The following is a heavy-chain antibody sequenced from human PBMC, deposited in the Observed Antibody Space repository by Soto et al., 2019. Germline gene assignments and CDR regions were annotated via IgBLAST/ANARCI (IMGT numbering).Heavy chain of an antibody. CDR2: ISSTTNYI. Sequence: GGSLRLSCAGSGLTFRNDWLSWVRQAPGKGLEWVSSISSTTNYIYYADSMKGRFTVSRDNAKNSVYLEMNSLSAEDTAVYYCARESEDLTSNFDYWGQGTLVTVSS. CDR3: ARESEDLTSNFDY. J-gene: IGHJ4*02. CDR1: GLTFRNDW. V-gene: IGHV3-21*01.